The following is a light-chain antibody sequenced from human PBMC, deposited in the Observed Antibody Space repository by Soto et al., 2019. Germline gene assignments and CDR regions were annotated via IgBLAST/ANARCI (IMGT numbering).Light chain of an antibody. V-gene: IGKV3-20*01. CDR3: QQYGSSPRT. J-gene: IGKJ1*01. CDR1: QSVGSSH. CDR2: GAS. Sequence: EIVLTQSPGTLSLSPGERATLSCRASQSVGSSHLAWYQQKPGLAPRLLIYGASSRATGIPDRFSGSGSGTDFTLTNSRLEPEDFAVYYCQQYGSSPRTFGPGTTVEIK.